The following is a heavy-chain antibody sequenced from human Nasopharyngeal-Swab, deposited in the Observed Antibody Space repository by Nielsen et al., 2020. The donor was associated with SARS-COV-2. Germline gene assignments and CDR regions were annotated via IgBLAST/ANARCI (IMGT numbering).Heavy chain of an antibody. J-gene: IGHJ6*02. CDR3: ARDQGYYDFWSGYPGGMDV. D-gene: IGHD3-3*01. Sequence: WIRQPPGKGLEWVSVIYSGGSTYYADSVKGRFTISRDNSKNTLYLQMNSPRAEDTAVYYCARDQGYYDFWSGYPGGMDVWGQGTTVTVSS. V-gene: IGHV3-53*01. CDR2: IYSGGST.